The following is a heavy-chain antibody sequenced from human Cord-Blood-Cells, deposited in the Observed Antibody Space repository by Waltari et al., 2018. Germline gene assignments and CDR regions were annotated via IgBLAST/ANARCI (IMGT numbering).Heavy chain of an antibody. V-gene: IGHV1-24*01. CDR1: GYTITELS. CDR2: FDPEDGET. Sequence: QVQLVQSGAEVKKPGASVKVSCKVSGYTITELSMPGVRPAPRKGLEWMGGFDPEDGETIYAQKFQGRVTMTKDTSTDTAYMELSSLRSEDTAVYYCATELEYSSSSGRAFDIWGQGTMVTVSS. CDR3: ATELEYSSSSGRAFDI. J-gene: IGHJ3*02. D-gene: IGHD6-6*01.